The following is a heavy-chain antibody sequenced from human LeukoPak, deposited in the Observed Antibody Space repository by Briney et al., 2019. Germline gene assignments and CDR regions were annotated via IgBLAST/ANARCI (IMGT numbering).Heavy chain of an antibody. CDR1: GGSISSYY. Sequence: SETLSLTCTVSGGSISSYYWSWIRQPPGKGLEWIGYIYYSGSTYYNPSLKSRVTISVDTSKNQFSLKLSSVTAADTAVYYCAREFGRRENYFDYWGQGTLATVSS. CDR3: AREFGRRENYFDY. D-gene: IGHD1-26*01. V-gene: IGHV4-59*12. J-gene: IGHJ4*02. CDR2: IYYSGST.